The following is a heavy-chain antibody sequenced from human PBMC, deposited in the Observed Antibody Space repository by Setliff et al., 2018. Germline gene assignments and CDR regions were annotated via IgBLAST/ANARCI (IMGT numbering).Heavy chain of an antibody. J-gene: IGHJ4*02. CDR1: GYTFTSYA. CDR2: ISAYNGNT. Sequence: ASVKVSCKASGYTFTSYAMHWVRQAPGQRLEWMGWISAYNGNTNYAQKLQGRVTMTTDTSTSTAYMELRSLRSDDTAVYYCARRVRIAVLNLYYFEYWGQGTLVTVS. CDR3: ARRVRIAVLNLYYFEY. V-gene: IGHV1-18*01. D-gene: IGHD6-19*01.